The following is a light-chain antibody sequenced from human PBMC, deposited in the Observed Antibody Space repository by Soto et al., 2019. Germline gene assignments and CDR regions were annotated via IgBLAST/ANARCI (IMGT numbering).Light chain of an antibody. J-gene: IGKJ1*01. Sequence: EIVMTQSPATLSVSPGEGATLSCRASEKVGSSIAWYQQKPGQAPRLLIYGASNRATGVPARFSGSASGTEYTLSISSLQSEDFATYYCLQHKSYPRTFGQGTKVDIK. CDR3: LQHKSYPRT. CDR1: EKVGSS. CDR2: GAS. V-gene: IGKV3-15*01.